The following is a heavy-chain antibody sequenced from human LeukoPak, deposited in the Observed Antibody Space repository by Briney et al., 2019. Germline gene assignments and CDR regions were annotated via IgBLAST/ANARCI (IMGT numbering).Heavy chain of an antibody. CDR2: ISAYNGNT. CDR1: VYIFPSYG. J-gene: IGHJ6*03. CDR3: ARDVIVVVPAAFYYYMDA. D-gene: IGHD2-2*01. V-gene: IGHV1-18*01. Sequence: ASVKVSCKASVYIFPSYGISRVRQAPGQGLEWMGWISAYNGNTNYAQKRQGRVSMTTDTSTSTAYRELRRQRSDDTAVYYCARDVIVVVPAAFYYYMDAWGKGTTATVSS.